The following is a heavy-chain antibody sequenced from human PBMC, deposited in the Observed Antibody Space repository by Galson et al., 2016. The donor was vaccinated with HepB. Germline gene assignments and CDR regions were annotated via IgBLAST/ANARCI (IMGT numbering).Heavy chain of an antibody. CDR1: GFTFSNYG. D-gene: IGHD6-25*01. CDR2: ISDDGTKN. J-gene: IGHJ4*02. CDR3: AKDRGVYSNGVLNY. Sequence: SLRLSCAASGFTFSNYGMHWVRQAPGKGLEWVAIISDDGTKNFYADCVKGRLTISRDNSNNTLYLQMNSLRAEDTAVYYWAKDRGVYSNGVLNYWGQGTLFTVSS. V-gene: IGHV3-30*18.